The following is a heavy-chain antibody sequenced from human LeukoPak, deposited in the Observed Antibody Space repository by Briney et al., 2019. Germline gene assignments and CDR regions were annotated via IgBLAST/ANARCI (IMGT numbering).Heavy chain of an antibody. V-gene: IGHV3-15*01. CDR2: IKSKTDGGTT. J-gene: IGHJ5*02. CDR1: GFTFSNAW. D-gene: IGHD6-13*01. CDR3: ARDLRYSSSWYRFDP. Sequence: GGSLRLSCAASGFTFSNAWMSWVRQAPGKGLEWVGRIKSKTDGGTTDYAAPVKGRFTISRDDSKNTLYLQMNSLKTEDTAVYYCARDLRYSSSWYRFDPWGQGTLVTVSS.